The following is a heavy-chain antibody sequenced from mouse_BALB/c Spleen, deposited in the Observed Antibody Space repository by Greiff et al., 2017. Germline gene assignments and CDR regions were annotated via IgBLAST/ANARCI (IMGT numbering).Heavy chain of an antibody. J-gene: IGHJ3*01. CDR1: GFAFSSYD. CDR3: ARREEITTSWFAY. V-gene: IGHV5-12-1*01. CDR2: ISSGGGST. Sequence: EVQLVESGGGLVKPGGSLKLSCAASGFAFSSYDMSWVRQTPEKRLEWVAYISSGGGSTYYPDTVKGRFTISRDNAKNTLYLQMSSLKSEDTAMYYCARREEITTSWFAYWGQGTLVTVSA. D-gene: IGHD2-4*01.